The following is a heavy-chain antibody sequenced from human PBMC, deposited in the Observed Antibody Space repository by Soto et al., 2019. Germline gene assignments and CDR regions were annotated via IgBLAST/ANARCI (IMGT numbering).Heavy chain of an antibody. D-gene: IGHD3-3*01. CDR2: MNPNSGNT. CDR3: ARLRVDYDFWSGTIGSTDYFDY. J-gene: IGHJ4*02. Sequence: QVQLVQSGAEVKKPGASVKVSCKASGYTFTSYDINWVRQATGQGLEWMGWMNPNSGNTGYAQKFQGRVTMTRNTSISTVYMELSSLRSEYTAVYYCARLRVDYDFWSGTIGSTDYFDYWGQGTLVTVSS. V-gene: IGHV1-8*01. CDR1: GYTFTSYD.